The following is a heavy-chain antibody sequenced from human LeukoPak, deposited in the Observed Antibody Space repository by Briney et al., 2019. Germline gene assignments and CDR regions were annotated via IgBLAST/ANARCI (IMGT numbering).Heavy chain of an antibody. Sequence: SETLSLTCAVSGDSISTYYWTWTRQPPGKGLEWIGDIYYSGSTNYNPSLKSRVTTSVDTSKNQFSLNLRSVTAADTALYYCVARHFSGAQYYFDYWGQGTLVTVSS. CDR2: IYYSGST. CDR3: VARHFSGAQYYFDY. V-gene: IGHV4-59*01. D-gene: IGHD2-15*01. CDR1: GDSISTYY. J-gene: IGHJ4*02.